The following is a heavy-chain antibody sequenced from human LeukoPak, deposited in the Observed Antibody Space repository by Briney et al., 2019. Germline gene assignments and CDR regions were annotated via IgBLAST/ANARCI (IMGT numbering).Heavy chain of an antibody. CDR1: GGSIRSYY. CDR3: ARNAHYYYMDV. Sequence: SETLSLTCTVSGGSIRSYYWTWIRQPAGKGLEWIGRIHTTGSTNYNPSLKSRVTISVDTSKNQFSLKLSSVTAADTAVYYCARNAHYYYMDVWGKGTTVTVSS. CDR2: IHTTGST. J-gene: IGHJ6*03. D-gene: IGHD2-2*01. V-gene: IGHV4-4*07.